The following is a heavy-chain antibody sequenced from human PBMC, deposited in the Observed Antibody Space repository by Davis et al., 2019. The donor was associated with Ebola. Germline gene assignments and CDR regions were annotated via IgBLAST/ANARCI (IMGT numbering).Heavy chain of an antibody. Sequence: PGGSLRPSCAASGFTFSNYWMNWVRQAPGKGLEWVANIKQDGSEKYYVDSVKGRFTVPRDNAKNSLYLQMNTLRAEDTAVYYCARVPAAAGRGDNWLDPWGQGTLVTVSS. J-gene: IGHJ5*02. CDR1: GFTFSNYW. CDR3: ARVPAAAGRGDNWLDP. D-gene: IGHD6-13*01. CDR2: IKQDGSEK. V-gene: IGHV3-7*01.